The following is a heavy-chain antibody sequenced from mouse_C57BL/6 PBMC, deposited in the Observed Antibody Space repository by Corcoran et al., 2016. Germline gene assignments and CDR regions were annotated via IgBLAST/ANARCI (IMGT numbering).Heavy chain of an antibody. CDR1: GYTFTDYY. CDR2: IFPGSGST. J-gene: IGHJ1*03. D-gene: IGHD2-2*01. V-gene: IGHV1-75*01. CDR3: ARYGFYWYFDV. Sequence: QVQLQQSGPELVKPGASVKISCKASGYTFTDYYINWVKQRPGQGLEWIGWIFPGSGSTYYNEKFKGKATLTVDKSSSTAYMLLSILTSEDSAVYFCARYGFYWYFDVWGTGTTVTVSS.